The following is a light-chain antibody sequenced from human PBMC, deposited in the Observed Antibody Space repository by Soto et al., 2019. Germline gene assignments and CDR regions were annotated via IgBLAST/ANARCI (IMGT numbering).Light chain of an antibody. CDR3: AAWDDSLKWV. V-gene: IGLV1-44*01. CDR1: RSNIGSNT. Sequence: QAVVTQPPSAAGTPGQRVTISCSGSRSNIGSNTVNWYQQFPGTAPKLLIYSNNQRPSGVPDRFSGSKSGTSASLAISGLQSEDEADYYCAAWDDSLKWVFGGGTKLTVL. CDR2: SNN. J-gene: IGLJ3*02.